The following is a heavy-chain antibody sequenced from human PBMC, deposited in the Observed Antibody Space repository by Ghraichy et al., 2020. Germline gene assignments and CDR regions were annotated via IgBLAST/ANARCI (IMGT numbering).Heavy chain of an antibody. Sequence: ESLNISCTVYGGSFSGYYWSWLRQPPGKGLEWIGEIKLSGSTSYSPSLRSRVTISVDTSKNQFSLKLTSVTAADTAMYYCARGLSYGDYVVAFGYWGQGTLVTVSS. V-gene: IGHV4-34*01. CDR2: IKLSGST. J-gene: IGHJ4*02. CDR1: GGSFSGYY. D-gene: IGHD4-17*01. CDR3: ARGLSYGDYVVAFGY.